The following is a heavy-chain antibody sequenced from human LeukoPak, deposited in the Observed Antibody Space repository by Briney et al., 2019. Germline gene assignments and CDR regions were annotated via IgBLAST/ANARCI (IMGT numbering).Heavy chain of an antibody. CDR1: GFTVSSNY. J-gene: IGHJ4*02. D-gene: IGHD7-27*01. Sequence: GGSLRLSCAASGFTVSSNYMSWVRQAPGKGLEWVSVIYSGGSTYYADSVKGRFTISRDNSKNTLYLQMNSLRVEDTAIYYCARDYVWGSSESDYWGQGTLVTVSS. CDR3: ARDYVWGSSESDY. CDR2: IYSGGST. V-gene: IGHV3-66*01.